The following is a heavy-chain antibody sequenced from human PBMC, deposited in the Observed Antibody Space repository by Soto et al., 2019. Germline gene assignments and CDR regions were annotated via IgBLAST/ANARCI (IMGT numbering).Heavy chain of an antibody. V-gene: IGHV4-34*01. D-gene: IGHD3-22*01. CDR3: ARKYYYDSSGYYYGAFDI. J-gene: IGHJ3*02. CDR1: GGSFSGYY. Sequence: PSETLSLTCAVYGGSFSGYYWSWIRQPPGKGLEWIGEINHSGSTNYNPSLKSRVTISVDTSKNQFSLKLSSVTAADTAVYYCARKYYYDSSGYYYGAFDIWGRGTMVTVSS. CDR2: INHSGST.